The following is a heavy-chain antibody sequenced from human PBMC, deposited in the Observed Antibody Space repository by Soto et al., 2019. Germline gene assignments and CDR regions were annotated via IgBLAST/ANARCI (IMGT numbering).Heavy chain of an antibody. J-gene: IGHJ6*03. D-gene: IGHD2-21*01. CDR3: ARGGISHWAYFYYMDV. Sequence: PSETLSLTCAVSGGSISSGGYSWSWIRQPPGMALEWIGEINHLGSINYNPSLKSRVTMSVDTSKNQFSLTLNSVTAADTATYYCARGGISHWAYFYYMDVWDRGTTVTVSS. CDR1: GGSISSGGYS. V-gene: IGHV4-34*01. CDR2: INHLGSI.